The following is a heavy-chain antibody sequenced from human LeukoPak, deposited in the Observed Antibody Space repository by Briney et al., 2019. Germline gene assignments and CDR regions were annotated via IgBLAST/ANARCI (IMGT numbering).Heavy chain of an antibody. CDR3: ARGAWRGYYFDY. Sequence: SVKVSCKASGGTFSSYAISWVRQAPGQGLEWMGGIIPIFGTANYAQKFQGRVTITADESTSTAYMELSSLRSEDTAVYYCARGAWRGYYFDYWGQGTLVTVSS. CDR2: IIPIFGTA. CDR1: GGTFSSYA. V-gene: IGHV1-69*13. D-gene: IGHD3-10*01. J-gene: IGHJ4*02.